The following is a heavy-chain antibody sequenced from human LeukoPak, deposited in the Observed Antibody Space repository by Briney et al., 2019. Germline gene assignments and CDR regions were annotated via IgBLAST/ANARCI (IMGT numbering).Heavy chain of an antibody. CDR2: IKSKTDGGTT. CDR1: GFTFSNTW. J-gene: IGHJ3*02. D-gene: IGHD4-17*01. Sequence: PGGSLRLSRAASGFTFSNTWMSWVRQAPGKGLEWVGRIKSKTDGGTTDYAAPVKGRFTISRDDSKNTLYLQMNSLKTEDTAVYYCTQIVGDAGAFDIWGQGTMVTVSS. CDR3: TQIVGDAGAFDI. V-gene: IGHV3-15*01.